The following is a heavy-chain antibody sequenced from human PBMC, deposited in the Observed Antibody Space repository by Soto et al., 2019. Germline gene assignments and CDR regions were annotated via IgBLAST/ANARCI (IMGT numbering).Heavy chain of an antibody. CDR2: MNPNSGNT. J-gene: IGHJ3*02. CDR1: GYTFTSYD. D-gene: IGHD3-10*01. CDR3: ARAGGFGEIGARNAFDI. Sequence: GASVKVSCKASGYTFTSYDINWVRQATGQGLEWMGWMNPNSGNTGYAQKFQGRVTMTRNTSISTAYMELSSLRSEDTAVYYCARAGGFGEIGARNAFDIWGQGTMVTVSS. V-gene: IGHV1-8*01.